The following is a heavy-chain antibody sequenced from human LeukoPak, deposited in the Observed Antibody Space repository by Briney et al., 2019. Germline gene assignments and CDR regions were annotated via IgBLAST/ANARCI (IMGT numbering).Heavy chain of an antibody. CDR1: GDSVSSNSAA. J-gene: IGHJ6*03. D-gene: IGHD3-16*01. Sequence: SQTLSLTCAISGDSVSSNSAAWNWIRQSPSRGLEWLGRTYYRSKWYNDYAVSVKSRITINPDTSKNQFSLQLNSVTPEDTAVYYCARVLSHDYVWGSTFGNMDVWGKGTTVTVSS. CDR2: TYYRSKWYN. V-gene: IGHV6-1*01. CDR3: ARVLSHDYVWGSTFGNMDV.